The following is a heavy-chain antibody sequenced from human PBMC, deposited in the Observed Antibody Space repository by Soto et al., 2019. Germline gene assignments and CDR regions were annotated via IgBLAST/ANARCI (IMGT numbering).Heavy chain of an antibody. D-gene: IGHD1-26*01. CDR1: VGTFSSYA. CDR2: IIPIFGTA. CDR3: ARDSGGPRGGNWFDP. V-gene: IGHV1-69*13. J-gene: IGHJ5*02. Sequence: ASVKVSCKASVGTFSSYAISWVRQAPGQGLEWMGGIIPIFGTANYAQKFQGRVTITEDESTSTAYMELSSLRSEDPAVYYCARDSGGPRGGNWFDPWGQGTLVTVSS.